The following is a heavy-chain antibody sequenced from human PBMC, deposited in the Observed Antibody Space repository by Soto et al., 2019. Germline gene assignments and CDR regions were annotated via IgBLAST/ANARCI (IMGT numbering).Heavy chain of an antibody. Sequence: PSETLSITCGVSSGSISGSYWSWIRQSPGKGLEWLGYVYYTGSTNYSPSLRSRVSISVDTSKNEFSLRLSSVTAADTAVYFCARSVADPVAQMAYWGRGTQVPVSS. CDR2: VYYTGST. D-gene: IGHD2-21*01. CDR1: SGSISGSY. V-gene: IGHV4-59*01. CDR3: ARSVADPVAQMAY. J-gene: IGHJ4*02.